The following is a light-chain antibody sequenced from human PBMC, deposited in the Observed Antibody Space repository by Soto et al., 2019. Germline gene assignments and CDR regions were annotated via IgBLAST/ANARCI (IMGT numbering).Light chain of an antibody. CDR1: SSDVGGYNY. V-gene: IGLV2-11*01. CDR3: CSYAGSYTLWV. Sequence: QSALTQPRSVSGSPGQSVTISCTGTSSDVGGYNYVSWYQQHPGKAPKLIIYDVSKRPSGVPDRVSGSKSGNTASLTNSGLQAEDEADYYCCSYAGSYTLWVFGGGTQLTVL. CDR2: DVS. J-gene: IGLJ3*02.